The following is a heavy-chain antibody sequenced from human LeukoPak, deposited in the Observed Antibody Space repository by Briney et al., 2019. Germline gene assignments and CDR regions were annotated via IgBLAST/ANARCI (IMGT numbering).Heavy chain of an antibody. Sequence: ASVKVSCKASGGTFSSYAISWVRQAPGQGLEWMGGIIPIFGTANYAQKFHGRVTITADESTSTAYMELSSLRSEDTAVYYCARAEDSSHCSSTSCYGVWFDPWGQGTLVTVSS. V-gene: IGHV1-69*13. CDR1: GGTFSSYA. D-gene: IGHD2-2*01. CDR2: IIPIFGTA. J-gene: IGHJ5*02. CDR3: ARAEDSSHCSSTSCYGVWFDP.